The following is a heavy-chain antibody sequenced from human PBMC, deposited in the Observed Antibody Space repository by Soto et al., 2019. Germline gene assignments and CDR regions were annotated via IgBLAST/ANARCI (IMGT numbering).Heavy chain of an antibody. Sequence: QVQLQESGPGLVKPSQTLSLTCIVSGGSISSGSYYWSWIRQHPGKGLEWIGYIYHSGSTYYNPYLKSRVNRSVDTSKTHVSLKLRSVTAADTALYYCARLSTYGRPHGYFDYWGQGTLVTVSS. V-gene: IGHV4-31*03. CDR2: IYHSGST. J-gene: IGHJ4*02. CDR1: GGSISSGSYY. CDR3: ARLSTYGRPHGYFDY. D-gene: IGHD1-1*01.